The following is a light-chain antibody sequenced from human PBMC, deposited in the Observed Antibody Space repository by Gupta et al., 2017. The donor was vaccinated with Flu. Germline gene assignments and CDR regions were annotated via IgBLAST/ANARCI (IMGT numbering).Light chain of an antibody. V-gene: IGKV3-15*01. J-gene: IGKJ2*01. CDR1: QSVSRN. CDR2: GAS. Sequence: ATLSVSPGERATLSCGASQSVSRNLAWYQQKPGQAPRLLIYGASTRATGIPARFSGSGSGTEFTLTISSLQSEDFAVYYCQQYNNWPPDTFGQGTKLEIK. CDR3: QQYNNWPPDT.